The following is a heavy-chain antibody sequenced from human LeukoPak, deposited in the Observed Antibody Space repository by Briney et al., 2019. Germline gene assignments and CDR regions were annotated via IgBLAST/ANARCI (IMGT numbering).Heavy chain of an antibody. Sequence: SQTLSLTCTVSGGPISSGGYYWSWIRQHPGKGVEWIGFIYYSGSTYYNPSLKSRVTISVDTSKNQFSLKLSSVTAADTAVYYCARDLTGTTDRYYYYMDVWGKGTTVTVSS. D-gene: IGHD1-7*01. CDR1: GGPISSGGYY. V-gene: IGHV4-31*03. CDR3: ARDLTGTTDRYYYYMDV. CDR2: IYYSGST. J-gene: IGHJ6*03.